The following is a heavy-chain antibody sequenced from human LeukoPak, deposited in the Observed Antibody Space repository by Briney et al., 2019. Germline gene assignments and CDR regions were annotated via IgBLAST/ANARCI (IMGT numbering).Heavy chain of an antibody. CDR2: IIPIFGTA. Sequence: SVTVSCKASGGTFSSYAISWVRQAPGQGLEWMGGIIPIFGTANYAQKFQGRVTITTDESTSTAYMELSSLRSEDTAVYYCARGCSSTSCYGSWFDPWGQGTLVTVSS. J-gene: IGHJ5*02. CDR3: ARGCSSTSCYGSWFDP. D-gene: IGHD2-2*01. V-gene: IGHV1-69*05. CDR1: GGTFSSYA.